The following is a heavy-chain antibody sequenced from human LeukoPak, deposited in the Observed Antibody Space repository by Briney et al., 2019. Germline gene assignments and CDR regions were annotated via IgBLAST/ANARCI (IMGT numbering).Heavy chain of an antibody. D-gene: IGHD3-22*01. CDR2: IYTSGST. CDR3: ARSQYYYDSRGFSAFDI. V-gene: IGHV4-61*02. CDR1: GGSISSGSYY. Sequence: SETLSLTCTVSGGSISSGSYYWSWTRQPAGKGLEWIGRIYTSGSTNYNPSLKSRVTISVDTSKNQFSLKLSSVTAADTAVYYCARSQYYYDSRGFSAFDIWGQGTMVTVSS. J-gene: IGHJ3*02.